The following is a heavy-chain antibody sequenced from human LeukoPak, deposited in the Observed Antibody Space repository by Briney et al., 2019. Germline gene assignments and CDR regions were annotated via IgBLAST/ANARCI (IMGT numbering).Heavy chain of an antibody. J-gene: IGHJ3*02. V-gene: IGHV3-7*01. CDR2: IKQDGSEK. Sequence: GGSLRLSCAASGFTFSSYWMSWVRQAPGKGLEWVANIKQDGSEKYYVDSVKGRFTISRDNAKNSLYLQMNSLRAEDTAVYFCARREIVGPTDAFDIWGQGTMVTVSS. D-gene: IGHD1-26*01. CDR1: GFTFSSYW. CDR3: ARREIVGPTDAFDI.